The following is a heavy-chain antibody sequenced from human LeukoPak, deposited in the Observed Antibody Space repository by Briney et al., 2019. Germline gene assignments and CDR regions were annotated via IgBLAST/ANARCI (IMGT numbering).Heavy chain of an antibody. Sequence: GASVKVSCKASGYTFTDYFIHWVRRAPGQGLEWMGWINPNSGDTDYAQQFQGRVTMTRDTSITTAYMELSSLRSDDTAVYYCARDNGDYWFDYWGQGTLVTVSS. CDR1: GYTFTDYF. CDR3: ARDNGDYWFDY. J-gene: IGHJ4*02. V-gene: IGHV1-2*02. CDR2: INPNSGDT. D-gene: IGHD4-17*01.